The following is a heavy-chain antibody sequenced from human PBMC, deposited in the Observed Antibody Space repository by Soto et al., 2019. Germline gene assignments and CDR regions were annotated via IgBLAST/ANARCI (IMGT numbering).Heavy chain of an antibody. J-gene: IGHJ4*02. Sequence: PSETLSLTCTVSGGSISSSSYYWGWIRQPPGKGLEWIGSIYYSGSTYYNPSLKSRVTISVDTSKNQFSLKLSSVTAADTAVYYCARHVGYSGYDSYFDYWGQGTMVTVSS. D-gene: IGHD5-12*01. CDR3: ARHVGYSGYDSYFDY. CDR2: IYYSGST. CDR1: GGSISSSSYY. V-gene: IGHV4-39*01.